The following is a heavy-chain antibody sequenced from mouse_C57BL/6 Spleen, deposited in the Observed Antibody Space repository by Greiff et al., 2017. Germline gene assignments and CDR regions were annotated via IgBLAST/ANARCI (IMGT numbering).Heavy chain of an antibody. CDR3: ARGGQLRLRAMDY. CDR1: GYSFTDYN. Sequence: VQLQQSGPELVKPGASVKISCKASGYSFTDYNMNWVKQSNGKSLEWIGVINPNYGTTSYNQKFKGKATLTVDQSSSTAYMQLNRLTSEDSAVXYSARGGQLRLRAMDYWGQGTSVTVSS. V-gene: IGHV1-39*01. D-gene: IGHD3-2*02. CDR2: INPNYGTT. J-gene: IGHJ4*01.